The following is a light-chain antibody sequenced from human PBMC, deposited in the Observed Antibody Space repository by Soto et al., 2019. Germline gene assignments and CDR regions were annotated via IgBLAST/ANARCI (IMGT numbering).Light chain of an antibody. CDR3: QQYNRLIT. V-gene: IGKV1-5*01. Sequence: DIQITQSPSILSASPPDSVTITCRASQTIDSWVAWYQQKPGKAPKLLVYDATSLESGVSSRFSGSGYGTDFTLSINNLQPDDFATYYCQQYNRLITFGQGKRLEIK. CDR1: QTIDSW. J-gene: IGKJ5*01. CDR2: DAT.